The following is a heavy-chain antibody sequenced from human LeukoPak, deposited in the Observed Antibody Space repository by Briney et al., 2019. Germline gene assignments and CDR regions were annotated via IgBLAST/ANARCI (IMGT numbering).Heavy chain of an antibody. D-gene: IGHD5-18*01. CDR2: ISGSGGST. CDR3: AKDNRDTGYSYHTVVDYGMDV. CDR1: GFTFSSYA. J-gene: IGHJ6*02. V-gene: IGHV3-23*01. Sequence: PGGSLRLSCAASGFTFSSYAMSWVRQAPGKGLEWVSAISGSGGSTYYADSVKGRFTISRDNSKNTLYLQMNSLRAEDTALYYCAKDNRDTGYSYHTVVDYGMDVWGQGTTVTVSS.